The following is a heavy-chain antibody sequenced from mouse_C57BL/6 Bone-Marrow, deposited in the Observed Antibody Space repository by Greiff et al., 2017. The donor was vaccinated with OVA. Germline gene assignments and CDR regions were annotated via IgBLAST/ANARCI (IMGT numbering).Heavy chain of an antibody. V-gene: IGHV3-6*01. J-gene: IGHJ1*03. CDR3: ARALYDYHWYFDV. CDR2: ISYDGSN. Sequence: EVQVVESGPGLVKPSQSLSLTCSVTGYSITSGYYWNWIRQFPGNKLEWMGYISYDGSNNYNPSLKNRISITRDTSKNQFFLKLNSVTTEDTATYYCARALYDYHWYFDVWGTGTTVTVSS. CDR1: GYSITSGYY. D-gene: IGHD2-4*01.